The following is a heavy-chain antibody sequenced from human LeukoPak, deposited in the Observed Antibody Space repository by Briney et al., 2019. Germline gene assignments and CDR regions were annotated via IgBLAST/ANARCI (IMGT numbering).Heavy chain of an antibody. CDR3: AKDSKEQPHRHYYYYYMDV. CDR2: IYYSGST. J-gene: IGHJ6*03. V-gene: IGHV4-39*07. D-gene: IGHD6-13*01. CDR1: SGSVSSSSYY. Sequence: SETLSLTCTVSSGSVSSSSYYWGWIRQPPGKGLEWIGSIYYSGSTNYNPSLKSRVTISVDTSKNQFSLKLSSVTAADTAVYYCAKDSKEQPHRHYYYYYMDVWGKGTTVTVSS.